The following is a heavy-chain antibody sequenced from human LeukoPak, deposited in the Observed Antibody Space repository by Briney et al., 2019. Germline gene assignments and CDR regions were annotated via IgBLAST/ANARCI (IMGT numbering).Heavy chain of an antibody. CDR2: IRSTDGAI. Sequence: ETLSLTCAVSGGSITSSKWWSWVRQAPGKGLEWLSYIRSTDGAIAYADSVKGRFTISRDDAKNSLYLQMNSLRDEDTAVYYCARDRDWAFDYWGQGTLITVSS. J-gene: IGHJ4*02. CDR1: GGSITSSKW. CDR3: ARDRDWAFDY. V-gene: IGHV3-48*02. D-gene: IGHD3-9*01.